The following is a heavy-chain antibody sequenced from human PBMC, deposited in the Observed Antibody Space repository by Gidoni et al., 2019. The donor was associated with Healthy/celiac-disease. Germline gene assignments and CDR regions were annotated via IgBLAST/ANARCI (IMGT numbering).Heavy chain of an antibody. D-gene: IGHD2-15*01. CDR3: ARDQHYCSGGSCYSLENWFDP. V-gene: IGHV3-66*01. CDR1: GFTVSSYY. Sequence: EVQPVESGGGLVQPGGSLRFSCAASGFTVSSYYMRWVGQAPGKGLGWVSVSYSGGSTYYADSVKGRFTISRDNSKNTLYLQMNSLRAEDTAVYYCARDQHYCSGGSCYSLENWFDPWGQGTLVTVSS. J-gene: IGHJ5*02. CDR2: SYSGGST.